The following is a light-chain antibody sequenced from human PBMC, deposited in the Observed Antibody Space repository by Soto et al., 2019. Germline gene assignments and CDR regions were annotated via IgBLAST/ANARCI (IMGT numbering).Light chain of an antibody. Sequence: EIGLTQSPATLSLSPGDRATLSCRASQSVSRYLAWYQQKPGQAPRLLIHDTSTRATGVPDTFSGSGSGTEFTLTISSLEPEDSAMYYCQQRVSWPPTFGGGTHVEIK. CDR1: QSVSRY. CDR3: QQRVSWPPT. CDR2: DTS. J-gene: IGKJ4*01. V-gene: IGKV3-11*01.